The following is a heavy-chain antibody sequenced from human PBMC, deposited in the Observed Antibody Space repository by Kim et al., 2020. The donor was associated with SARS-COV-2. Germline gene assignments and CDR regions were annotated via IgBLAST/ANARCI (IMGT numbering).Heavy chain of an antibody. V-gene: IGHV4-39*01. CDR3: VRGNSSSWYYYYGMDV. CDR1: GGSISSTNYY. CDR2: IYYSGST. D-gene: IGHD6-13*01. Sequence: SETLSLTCTVSGGSISSTNYYWGWIHQSPGKGLEWIGIIYYSGSTYYNPSLKRPVTMSVDTSKNQFSLRLTSVAAADTAVYYCVRGNSSSWYYYYGMDVWGQGTTVTVSS. J-gene: IGHJ6*02.